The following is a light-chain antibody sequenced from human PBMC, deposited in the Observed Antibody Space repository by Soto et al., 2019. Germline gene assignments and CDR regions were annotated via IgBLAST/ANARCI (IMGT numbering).Light chain of an antibody. CDR3: QQYYSTPWT. Sequence: DIVMTQSPDSLAVSLGERATINCKSSKSVLYSSNDKNYLAWYQQKPGQPPKLLIYWASTRESGVPDRSSGSGSGTDFTLTISSLQAEDVAVYYCQQYYSTPWTFGQGTKVDTK. V-gene: IGKV4-1*01. J-gene: IGKJ1*01. CDR2: WAS. CDR1: KSVLYSSNDKNY.